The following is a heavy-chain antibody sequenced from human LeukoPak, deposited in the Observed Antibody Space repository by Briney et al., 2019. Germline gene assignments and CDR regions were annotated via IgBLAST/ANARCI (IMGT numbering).Heavy chain of an antibody. CDR1: GFTLSGYD. D-gene: IGHD6-13*01. V-gene: IGHV3-33*06. Sequence: PGRSLRLSCAASGFTLSGYDMHWVRQAPGKGLEWVALIRSDGSDKYYADSVKGRFTISRDNSKNTVFLQMNSLRAEDTAVYYCAKDIAAAGGPCAYWGRGTLVTVSS. CDR2: IRSDGSDK. J-gene: IGHJ4*02. CDR3: AKDIAAAGGPCAY.